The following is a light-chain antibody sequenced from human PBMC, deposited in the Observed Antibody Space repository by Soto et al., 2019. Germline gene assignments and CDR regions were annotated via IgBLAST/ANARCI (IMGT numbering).Light chain of an antibody. J-gene: IGKJ1*01. CDR3: QQNYNLQGT. Sequence: EIVLTQSPATLSLSPGDKATLSCWASQSIGTYVNWFQQKPGQPPRLLIYAASTRVIGIPDRISGSGSGTDFSLTISRLEPEDAAVYFCQQNYNLQGTFGQGTKVEIK. CDR2: AAS. V-gene: IGKV3-11*01. CDR1: QSIGTY.